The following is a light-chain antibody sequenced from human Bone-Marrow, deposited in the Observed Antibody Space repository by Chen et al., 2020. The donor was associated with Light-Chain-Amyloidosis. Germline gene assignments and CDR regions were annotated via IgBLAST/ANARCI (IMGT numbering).Light chain of an antibody. CDR2: ANS. V-gene: IGLV1-51*01. CDR3: GAWDSSLGIWV. J-gene: IGLJ3*02. CDR1: SSKVGNNY. Sequence: QSALTQPPSVSAAPGQKVTISCSGSSSKVGNNYVSWSRQLPGSAPKLLIYANSKRPGGIPGRFSGSKSGTSAILGIARLQTGEEADYYCGAWDSSLGIWVFGGGTKLTVL.